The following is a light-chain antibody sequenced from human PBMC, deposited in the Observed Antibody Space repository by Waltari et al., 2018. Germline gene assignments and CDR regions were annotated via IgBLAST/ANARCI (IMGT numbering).Light chain of an antibody. CDR2: GAS. V-gene: IGKV3-20*01. J-gene: IGKJ1*01. CDR1: QSVSSNN. CDR3: QQYGSSPGT. Sequence: DIVLTQSPGTLSLSPGERATLSCRASQSVSSNNLAWYQHKPGQAPRLLIYGASSRPTGIPDRFSGSGSGTDFTLTISRLEPGDFAMYYCQQYGSSPGTFGQGTKVEIK.